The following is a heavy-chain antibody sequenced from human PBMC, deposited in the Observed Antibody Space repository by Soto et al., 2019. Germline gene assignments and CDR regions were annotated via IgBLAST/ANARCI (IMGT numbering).Heavy chain of an antibody. J-gene: IGHJ4*02. CDR3: ARGGGVTATFDY. Sequence: LSLTCTVSGGSVSSGSYYWSWVRQPPGKGLEWIGYIYYSGGTNYNPSLKSRVTISVDTSKNQFSLKLSSVTAADTAVYYCARGGGVTATFDYWGQGTLVTVSS. CDR2: IYYSGGT. V-gene: IGHV4-61*01. D-gene: IGHD5-18*01. CDR1: GGSVSSGSYY.